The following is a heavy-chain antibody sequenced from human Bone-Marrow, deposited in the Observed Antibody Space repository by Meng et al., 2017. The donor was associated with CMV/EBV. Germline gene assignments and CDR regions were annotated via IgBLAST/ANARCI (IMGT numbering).Heavy chain of an antibody. D-gene: IGHD5-12*01. Sequence: SVKVFCKASGGTFSSYAISWVRQAPGQGLEWMGGIIPIFGTANYAQKFQGRVTITTDESTSTAYMELSSLRSEDTAVYYCARAFSGYDGINDGHYYGMDVWGQGTTVTVSS. J-gene: IGHJ6*02. CDR3: ARAFSGYDGINDGHYYGMDV. CDR2: IIPIFGTA. V-gene: IGHV1-69*05. CDR1: GGTFSSYA.